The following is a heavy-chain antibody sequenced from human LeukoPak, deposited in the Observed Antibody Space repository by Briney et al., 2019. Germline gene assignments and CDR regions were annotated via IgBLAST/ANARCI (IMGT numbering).Heavy chain of an antibody. J-gene: IGHJ6*03. V-gene: IGHV1-18*01. CDR2: ISAYNGNT. CDR3: ARVDEDSSGYYYYYYYMDV. Sequence: ASVKLSCKASGYTFSSYGISWVRQAPGHGLEWMGWISAYNGNTNYAQKLQGRVTMTTDTTTSTAYMELRSLRSDDTAVYYCARVDEDSSGYYYYYYYMDVWGKGTTVTISS. D-gene: IGHD3-22*01. CDR1: GYTFSSYG.